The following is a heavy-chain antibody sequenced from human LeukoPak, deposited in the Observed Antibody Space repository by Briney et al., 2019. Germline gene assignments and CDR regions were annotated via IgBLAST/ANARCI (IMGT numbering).Heavy chain of an antibody. Sequence: GGSLRLSCAASGFTFSSYAMHWVHQAPGKGLEWVAVISYDGSNKYYADSVKGRFTISRDNSKNTLYLQMNSLRAEDTAVYYCARVPVGPAAPWGQGTLVTVSS. CDR3: ARVPVGPAAP. D-gene: IGHD2-2*01. CDR2: ISYDGSNK. CDR1: GFTFSSYA. V-gene: IGHV3-30-3*01. J-gene: IGHJ5*02.